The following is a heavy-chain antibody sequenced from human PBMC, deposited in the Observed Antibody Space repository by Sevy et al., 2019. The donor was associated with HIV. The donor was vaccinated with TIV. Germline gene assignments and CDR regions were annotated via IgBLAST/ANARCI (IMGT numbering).Heavy chain of an antibody. CDR2: ISGISNYI. D-gene: IGHD2-2*02. V-gene: IGHV3-21*01. CDR3: ARNNCSITNCYMGDVFDI. Sequence: GGSLRLSCAASGFTFSSYSMNWVRQAPGKGLERVSSISGISNYIYYADSMKGRFTVSRDNARNSLYLQMNSLRAEDTAVYYCARNNCSITNCYMGDVFDIWRQGTMVTVSS. CDR1: GFTFSSYS. J-gene: IGHJ3*02.